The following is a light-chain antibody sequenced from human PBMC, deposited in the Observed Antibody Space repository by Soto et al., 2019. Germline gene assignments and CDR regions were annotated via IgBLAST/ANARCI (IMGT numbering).Light chain of an antibody. CDR2: STS. CDR3: QQGYNIVLT. J-gene: IGKJ4*01. CDR1: QGISTY. Sequence: DIQMTQSPSSLSASVGDRVTITCRASQGISTYLNWYQQKPGKAPKLLIYSTSTLESGVPLRFSGSGSGTDFTLTISSLQIEDSATYYCQQGYNIVLTFGVGTKVEVK. V-gene: IGKV1-39*01.